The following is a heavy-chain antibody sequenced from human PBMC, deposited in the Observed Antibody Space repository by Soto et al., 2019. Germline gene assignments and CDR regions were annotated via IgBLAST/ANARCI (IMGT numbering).Heavy chain of an antibody. V-gene: IGHV1-18*04. J-gene: IGHJ4*02. Sequence: QVQLVQSGAEVKKPGASVKVSCKASGYTFTSYGITWVRQARGQGLEWMGWISAYNGNTNYAQKLQGRVTMTTETSTSTAYMELRSLISDDTAVYYCARDCGGDCYSDYWGQGTLVTVSS. D-gene: IGHD2-21*02. CDR2: ISAYNGNT. CDR1: GYTFTSYG. CDR3: ARDCGGDCYSDY.